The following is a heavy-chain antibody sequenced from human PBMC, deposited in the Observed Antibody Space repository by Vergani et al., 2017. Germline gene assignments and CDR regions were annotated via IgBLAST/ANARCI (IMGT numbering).Heavy chain of an antibody. J-gene: IGHJ4*02. CDR3: AKDKSGSYPTYFDY. Sequence: QVQLQESGPGLVKPSETLSLTCTVSGGSITSYYWSWIRQPPGKGLEWIGNSGSTTYNPSLRSRVIISVDTSNNQFSLKLTSVTAADTAVYYCAKDKSGSYPTYFDYWGQGTLVTVSS. D-gene: IGHD1-26*01. V-gene: IGHV4-59*01. CDR1: GGSITSYY. CDR2: NSGST.